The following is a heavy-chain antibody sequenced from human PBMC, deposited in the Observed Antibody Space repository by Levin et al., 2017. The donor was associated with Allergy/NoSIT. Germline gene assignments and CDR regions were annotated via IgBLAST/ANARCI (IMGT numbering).Heavy chain of an antibody. Sequence: SQTLSLTCTVSGGSISSYYWSWIRQPAGKGLEWIGRIYTSGSTNYNPSLKSRVTMSVDTSKNQFSLKLSSVTAADTAVYYCARDADYYDSSGYRPFDYWGQGTLVTVSS. CDR1: GGSISSYY. J-gene: IGHJ4*02. D-gene: IGHD3-22*01. CDR2: IYTSGST. CDR3: ARDADYYDSSGYRPFDY. V-gene: IGHV4-4*07.